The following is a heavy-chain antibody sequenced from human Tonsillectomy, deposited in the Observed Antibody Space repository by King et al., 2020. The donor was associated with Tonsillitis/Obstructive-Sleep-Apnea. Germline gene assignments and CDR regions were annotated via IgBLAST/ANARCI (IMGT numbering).Heavy chain of an antibody. D-gene: IGHD3-3*01. CDR2: IWYDGSNK. CDR1: GFTFSSYG. V-gene: IGHV3-33*01. J-gene: IGHJ2*01. Sequence: VQLVESGGGVVQPGRSLRLSCAASGFTFSSYGMHWVRQAPGKGLEWVAVIWYDGSNKYYADSVKGRFTISRDNSKNTLYLQMNSLRAEDTAVYYCARETGPYDPHVYFDLWGRGTLVTVSS. CDR3: ARETGPYDPHVYFDL.